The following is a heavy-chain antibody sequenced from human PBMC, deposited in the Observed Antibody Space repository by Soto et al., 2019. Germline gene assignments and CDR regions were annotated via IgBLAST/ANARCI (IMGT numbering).Heavy chain of an antibody. D-gene: IGHD3-16*02. J-gene: IGHJ6*02. V-gene: IGHV3-33*01. CDR1: GFTFSSYG. CDR3: ARVQLTPSGVILVPYYSGMDV. CDR2: IWYDGSNK. Sequence: SLRLSCAASGFTFSSYGMHWVRQAPGKGLEWVAVIWYDGSNKYYADSVKGQFTISRDNSKNTLYLQMNSLRAEDTAVYYCARVQLTPSGVILVPYYSGMDVWGQGTTVTVSS.